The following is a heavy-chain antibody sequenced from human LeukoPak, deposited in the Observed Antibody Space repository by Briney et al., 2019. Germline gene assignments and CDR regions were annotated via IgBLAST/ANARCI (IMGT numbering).Heavy chain of an antibody. D-gene: IGHD6-13*01. Sequence: GESLKISCKGSGYTFTTNWFGWVRQLSGKGLEWRGIIYPGDSDTRYSPSFQGQVTISADKSISTVYLQLSSLKASDTAMYYCARQFSSWANDYWGQGTLVTVSS. CDR1: GYTFTTNW. CDR3: ARQFSSWANDY. CDR2: IYPGDSDT. J-gene: IGHJ4*02. V-gene: IGHV5-51*01.